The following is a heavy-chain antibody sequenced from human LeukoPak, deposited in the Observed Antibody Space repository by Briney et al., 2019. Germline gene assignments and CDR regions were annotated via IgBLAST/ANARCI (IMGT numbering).Heavy chain of an antibody. D-gene: IGHD1-26*01. J-gene: IGHJ4*02. CDR1: GFTFRSYT. CDR3: ARDRIVGATPYDY. CDR2: ISSSSSSI. V-gene: IGHV3-21*01. Sequence: GGSLRLSCAASGFTFRSYTMSWVRQAPGKGLEWVSCISSSSSSIYYADSVKGRFTISRDDGKNSLYLQMNSLRAEDTAVYYCARDRIVGATPYDYWGQGSLVTVSS.